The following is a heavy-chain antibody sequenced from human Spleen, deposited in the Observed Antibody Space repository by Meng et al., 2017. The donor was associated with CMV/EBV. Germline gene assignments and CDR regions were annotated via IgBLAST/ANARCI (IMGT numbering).Heavy chain of an antibody. CDR2: IRYDGSDK. D-gene: IGHD1-26*01. Sequence: GESLKISCAASGFTFSSYGMHWVRQAPGKGLEWVAFIRYDGSDKYYADSVKGRFAISRDNSRDTLYLQMNSLRGEDTAVYYCAKVYSGSYVGYFDYWGQGTLVTVSS. CDR1: GFTFSSYG. CDR3: AKVYSGSYVGYFDY. J-gene: IGHJ4*02. V-gene: IGHV3-30*02.